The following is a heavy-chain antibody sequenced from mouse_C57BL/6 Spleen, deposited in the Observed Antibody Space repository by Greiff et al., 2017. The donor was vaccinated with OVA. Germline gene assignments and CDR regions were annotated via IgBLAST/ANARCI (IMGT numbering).Heavy chain of an antibody. CDR1: GYTFTDYY. Sequence: EVQLQQSGPELVKPGASVKISCKASGYTFTDYYMNWVKQSHGKSLEWIGDINPNNGGTSYNQKFKGKATLTVDKSSSTAYMELRSLTSEDSAVYYCARGLRRPWYFDVWGTGTTVTVSS. J-gene: IGHJ1*03. V-gene: IGHV1-26*01. CDR3: ARGLRRPWYFDV. CDR2: INPNNGGT. D-gene: IGHD2-2*01.